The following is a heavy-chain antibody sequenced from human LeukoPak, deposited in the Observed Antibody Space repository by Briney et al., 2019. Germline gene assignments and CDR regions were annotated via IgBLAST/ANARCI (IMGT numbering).Heavy chain of an antibody. D-gene: IGHD6-19*01. CDR2: ISSSSSYI. CDR1: GFTFSSYS. Sequence: GGSLRFSCAASGFTFSSYSMNWVRQAPGEGLEWVSSISSSSSYIYYADSVKGRFTISRDNAKNSLYLQMNSLRAEDTAVYYCARDRQYSSGFFDYWGQGTLVTVSP. CDR3: ARDRQYSSGFFDY. J-gene: IGHJ4*02. V-gene: IGHV3-21*01.